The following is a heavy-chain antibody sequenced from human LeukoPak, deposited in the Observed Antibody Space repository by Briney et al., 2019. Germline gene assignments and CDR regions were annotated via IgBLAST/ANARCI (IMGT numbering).Heavy chain of an antibody. Sequence: GSLRLSFAASGFAFNTYAMHWVRQAPGQGLEWVALIWHDGSHKFYSNSVRGQFTISRDNSKNTVSLQMNNLRPEDTAVYYCAREIFGSGSYPDCWGQEPWSPSPQ. V-gene: IGHV3-33*01. D-gene: IGHD3-10*01. CDR3: AREIFGSGSYPDC. CDR1: GFAFNTYA. CDR2: IWHDGSHK. J-gene: IGHJ4*01.